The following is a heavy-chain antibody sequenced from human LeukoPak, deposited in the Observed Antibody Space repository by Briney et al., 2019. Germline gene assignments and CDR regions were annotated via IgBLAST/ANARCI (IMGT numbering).Heavy chain of an antibody. D-gene: IGHD5-24*01. Sequence: PGGSLRLSCAASGFTFSSYSMNWVRQAPGKGLEWVSSISSSSSYIYYADSVKGRFTISRDNSKDTLYLQMNSLRAEDTAVYYCAKDRVASGYNFFGGVYVEPYEGWGQGTLVTVSS. J-gene: IGHJ4*02. CDR3: AKDRVASGYNFFGGVYVEPYEG. CDR1: GFTFSSYS. CDR2: ISSSSSYI. V-gene: IGHV3-21*04.